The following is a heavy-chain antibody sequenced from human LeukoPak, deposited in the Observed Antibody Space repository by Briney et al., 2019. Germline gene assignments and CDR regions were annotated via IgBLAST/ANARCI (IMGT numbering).Heavy chain of an antibody. CDR2: IYCSGST. J-gene: IGHJ6*02. Sequence: SENLSLTCTVSGGSISSYYWSWIRQPPGKGLEWIGYIYCSGSTNYNPSLKSRVTISADTSNNQFSLKLDSVTAADTAVYYCARLSRVAVAGSYGYHSMDVWGRGTTVTVSS. D-gene: IGHD6-19*01. CDR3: ARLSRVAVAGSYGYHSMDV. V-gene: IGHV4-59*01. CDR1: GGSISSYY.